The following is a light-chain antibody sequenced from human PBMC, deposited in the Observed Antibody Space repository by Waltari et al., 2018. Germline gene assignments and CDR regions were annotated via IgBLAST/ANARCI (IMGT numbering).Light chain of an antibody. CDR1: QSVSRT. CDR2: DAS. J-gene: IGKJ1*01. CDR3: QKYGRLPAT. Sequence: IVSTPSPVTLSLSPWERATRSCRARQSVSRTLAWYQQKPGQAPRLLIYDASTRATGIADRFSGSGSGTDFSLTISILEPEDFAVYYCQKYGRLPATFGQGTKVEIK. V-gene: IGKV3-20*01.